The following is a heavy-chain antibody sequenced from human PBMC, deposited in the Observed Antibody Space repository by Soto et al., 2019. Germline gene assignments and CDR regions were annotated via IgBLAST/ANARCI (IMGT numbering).Heavy chain of an antibody. Sequence: VQASCKASGYTFTSYSIHRVRQAPGQRQEWMGWINAGHRNTKHSPKFQGRVTNTTDTSASTAYMQLSSLRSEDTAVYYWARGGVAAVHKNYDGMDVWGEGSTVTVSA. J-gene: IGHJ6*04. V-gene: IGHV1-3*01. CDR2: INAGHRNT. D-gene: IGHD2-2*01. CDR3: ARGGVAAVHKNYDGMDV. CDR1: GYTFTSYS.